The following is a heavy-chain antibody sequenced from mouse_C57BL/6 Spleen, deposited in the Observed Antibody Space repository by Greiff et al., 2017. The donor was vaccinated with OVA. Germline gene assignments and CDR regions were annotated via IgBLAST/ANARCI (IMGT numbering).Heavy chain of an antibody. V-gene: IGHV1-22*01. J-gene: IGHJ4*01. CDR2: INPNNGGT. CDR1: GYTFTDYN. Sequence: EVQLQQSGPELVKPGASVKMSCKASGYTFTDYNMHWVKQSHGKSLEWIGYINPNNGGTSYNQKFKGKATLTVNKSSSTAYMELRSLTSEDSAVYYCARGYDYDVGHAMDYWGQGTSVTLSS. CDR3: ARGYDYDVGHAMDY. D-gene: IGHD2-4*01.